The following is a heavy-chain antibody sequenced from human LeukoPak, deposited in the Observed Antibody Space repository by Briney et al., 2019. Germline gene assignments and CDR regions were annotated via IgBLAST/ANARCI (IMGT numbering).Heavy chain of an antibody. V-gene: IGHV4-34*01. CDR1: GGSFSGYY. CDR3: ARHRFGELSPYFDY. CDR2: INHSGST. J-gene: IGHJ4*02. Sequence: SETLSLTCAVYGGSFSGYYWSWIRQPPGKGLEWIGEINHSGSTNYNPSLKSRVTISVDTSKNQLSLKLSSVTAADTAVHYCARHRFGELSPYFDYWGQGTLVTVSS. D-gene: IGHD3-10*01.